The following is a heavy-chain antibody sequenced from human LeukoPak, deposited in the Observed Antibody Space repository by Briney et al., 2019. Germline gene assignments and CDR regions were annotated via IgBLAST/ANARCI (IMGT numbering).Heavy chain of an antibody. CDR1: GGSFSGYY. CDR3: ARRLYSSGWSYWFDP. J-gene: IGHJ5*02. V-gene: IGHV4-34*01. D-gene: IGHD6-19*01. Sequence: SETLSLTCAVYGGSFSGYYWSWIRQPPGKGLEWIGEINHSGSTYYNPSLMSRVTISVATSKNQFSLKLASVTAADTAVYYCARRLYSSGWSYWFDPWGQGTLVTVSS. CDR2: INHSGST.